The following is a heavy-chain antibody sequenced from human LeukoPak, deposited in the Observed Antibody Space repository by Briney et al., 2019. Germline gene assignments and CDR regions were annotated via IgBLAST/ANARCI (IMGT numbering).Heavy chain of an antibody. V-gene: IGHV1-46*01. CDR3: ARGGYGTSVAVAGTGDY. CDR2: IDPSGGST. J-gene: IGHJ4*02. D-gene: IGHD6-19*01. CDR1: GYTFTSYY. Sequence: ASVKVSCKASGYTFTSYYMHWVRQAPGQGLEWMGIIDPSGGSTIYAQKFQGRVTMTRDMSTSTVYMQLSSLRSEDTAVYYCARGGYGTSVAVAGTGDYWGQGTLVTVSS.